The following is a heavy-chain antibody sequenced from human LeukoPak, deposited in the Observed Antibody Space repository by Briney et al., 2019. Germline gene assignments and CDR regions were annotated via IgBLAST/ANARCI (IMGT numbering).Heavy chain of an antibody. D-gene: IGHD3-10*01. CDR2: INPNSGGT. CDR3: ARTYYYGSGSYFF. J-gene: IGHJ4*02. CDR1: GYTFTGYY. V-gene: IGHV1-2*02. Sequence: ASVKVSCKASGYTFTGYYVHWVRQAPGQGLEWMGWINPNSGGTNYAQKFRGRVTMTRDTSISTAYMELSRLRSDDTAVYYCARTYYYGSGSYFFWGQGTLVTVSS.